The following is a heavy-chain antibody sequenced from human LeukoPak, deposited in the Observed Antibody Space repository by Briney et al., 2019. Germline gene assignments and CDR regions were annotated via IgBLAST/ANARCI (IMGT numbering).Heavy chain of an antibody. V-gene: IGHV4-34*01. CDR1: GGSFSGYY. Sequence: SETLSLTCAVYGGSFSGYYWSWIRQPPGKGLEWIGSIYYSGSTYYNPSLKSRVTISVDTSKNQFSLKLSSVTAADTAVYYCARGGFWSGYSDYWGQGTLVTVSS. CDR3: ARGGFWSGYSDY. D-gene: IGHD3-3*01. CDR2: IYYSGST. J-gene: IGHJ4*02.